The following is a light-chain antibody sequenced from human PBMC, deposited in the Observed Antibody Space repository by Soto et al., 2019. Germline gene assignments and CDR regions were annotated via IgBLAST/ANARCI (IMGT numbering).Light chain of an antibody. CDR1: QSISGF. CDR3: QQSYRTPIT. Sequence: DIPMTQSPASLSASVGDRVTITCRASQSISGFLSWFQQKPGKAPKLLIYGATTLQRGVPSRFSGSGSGTDFSLTITSLQPEDFATYYCQQSYRTPITFGQGTRLDIK. V-gene: IGKV1-39*01. J-gene: IGKJ5*01. CDR2: GAT.